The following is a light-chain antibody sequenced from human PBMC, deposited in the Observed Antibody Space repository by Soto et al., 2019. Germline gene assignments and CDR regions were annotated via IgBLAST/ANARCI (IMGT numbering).Light chain of an antibody. Sequence: QSALTQPASVSGSPGQSITVSCTGTNTDVGGYNYVSWYQHRPGKAPKLMIYEVSNRPSGVSNRFSGSKSGNTASLTISGLQAEDEADYYCSSYTSSSTRVFGGGTKLTVL. CDR2: EVS. J-gene: IGLJ3*02. CDR1: NTDVGGYNY. CDR3: SSYTSSSTRV. V-gene: IGLV2-14*01.